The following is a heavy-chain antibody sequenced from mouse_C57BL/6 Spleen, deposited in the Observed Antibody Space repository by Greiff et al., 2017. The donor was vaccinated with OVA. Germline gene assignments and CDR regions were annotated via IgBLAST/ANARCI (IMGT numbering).Heavy chain of an antibody. CDR1: GFSLTSYA. J-gene: IGHJ1*03. V-gene: IGHV2-9-1*01. CDR3: AREGDDYDEWYFDV. D-gene: IGHD2-4*01. CDR2: IWTGGGT. Sequence: QVQLQQSGPGLVAPSQSLSITCTVSGFSLTSYAISWVRQPPGKGLEWLGVIWTGGGTNYNSALKSRLSISKDNSKSQVFLKMNSLQTDDTARYYCAREGDDYDEWYFDVWGTGTTVTVSS.